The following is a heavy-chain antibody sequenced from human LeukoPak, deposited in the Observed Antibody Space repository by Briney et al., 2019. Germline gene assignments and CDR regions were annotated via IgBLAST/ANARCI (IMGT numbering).Heavy chain of an antibody. CDR3: ARALQYQLPSHFDY. V-gene: IGHV4-30-4*01. J-gene: IGHJ4*02. CDR1: GGSISSGDYY. Sequence: SETLSLTSTVSGGSISSGDYYWSWIRQPPGKGLEWIGYIYYSGSTYYNPSLKSRVTISVDTSKNQFSLKLSSVTAADTAVYYCARALQYQLPSHFDYWGQGTLVTVSS. CDR2: IYYSGST. D-gene: IGHD2-2*01.